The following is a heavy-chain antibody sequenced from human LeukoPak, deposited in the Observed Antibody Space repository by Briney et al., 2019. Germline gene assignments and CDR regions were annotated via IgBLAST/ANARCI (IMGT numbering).Heavy chain of an antibody. Sequence: GGSLRLSCAASGFTFSSYSMNWVRQAPGKGLEWVSSISSSSSYIYYADSVRGRFTIPRDNAKNSLYLQMNSLRAEDTAVYYCAREGVLGHYFDYWGQGTLVTVSS. CDR3: AREGVLGHYFDY. J-gene: IGHJ4*02. V-gene: IGHV3-21*01. D-gene: IGHD3-10*01. CDR1: GFTFSSYS. CDR2: ISSSSSYI.